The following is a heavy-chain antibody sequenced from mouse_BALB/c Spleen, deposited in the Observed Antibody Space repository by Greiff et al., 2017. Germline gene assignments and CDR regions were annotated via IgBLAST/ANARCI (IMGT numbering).Heavy chain of an antibody. CDR1: GFSLSTSGMG. J-gene: IGHJ2*01. V-gene: IGHV8-12*01. CDR2: IYWDDDK. CDR3: ARRGVYYGNYYYFDY. Sequence: QVTLKVSGPGILQPSQTLSLTCSFSGFSLSTSGMGVSWIRQPSGKGLEWLAHIYWDDDKRYNPSLKSRLTISKDTSRNQVFLKITSVDTADTATYYCARRGVYYGNYYYFDYWGQGTTLTVSS. D-gene: IGHD2-1*01.